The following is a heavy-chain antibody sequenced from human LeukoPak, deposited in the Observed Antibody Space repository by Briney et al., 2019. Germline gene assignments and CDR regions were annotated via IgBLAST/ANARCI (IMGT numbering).Heavy chain of an antibody. Sequence: ASVKVSCKASGHTFTSYGISWVRQAPGQGLEWMGWISAYNGNTNYAQKLQGRVTMTTDTSTSTAYMELRSLRSDDTAVYYCARESREYWSGYYTDLFDYWGQGTLVTVSS. CDR3: ARESREYWSGYYTDLFDY. CDR2: ISAYNGNT. V-gene: IGHV1-18*01. J-gene: IGHJ4*02. D-gene: IGHD3-3*01. CDR1: GHTFTSYG.